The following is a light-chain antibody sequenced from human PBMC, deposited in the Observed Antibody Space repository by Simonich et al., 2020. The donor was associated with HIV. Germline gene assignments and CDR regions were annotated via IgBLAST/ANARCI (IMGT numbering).Light chain of an antibody. CDR3: QHFGGSPPLT. V-gene: IGKV3-20*01. J-gene: IGKJ4*01. Sequence: EIVMTQSPATLSVSPGDRATLSCRASQSVSSSYLAWYQQKFGQAPRLLIFGASSRATGIPDRFSGSASGTDFTLTISRLEPEDFAVYYCQHFGGSPPLTFGGGTKVEIK. CDR2: GAS. CDR1: QSVSSSY.